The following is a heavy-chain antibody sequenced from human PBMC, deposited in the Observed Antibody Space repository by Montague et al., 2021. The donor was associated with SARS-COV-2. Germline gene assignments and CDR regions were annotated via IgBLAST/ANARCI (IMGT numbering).Heavy chain of an antibody. CDR3: ARHVDSCGSHCRNWYFDF. Sequence: SETLSLTCTVSGGSITTDIFYWGWVRQHPGKGLEWIGSISYSWSTYYNPSLKSRVTMSVDTSKNQFSLGLISLTATDTATYYCARHVDSCGSHCRNWYFDFWGRGTLVTVSS. V-gene: IGHV4-39*01. J-gene: IGHJ2*01. D-gene: IGHD2-21*02. CDR1: GGSITTDIFY. CDR2: ISYSWST.